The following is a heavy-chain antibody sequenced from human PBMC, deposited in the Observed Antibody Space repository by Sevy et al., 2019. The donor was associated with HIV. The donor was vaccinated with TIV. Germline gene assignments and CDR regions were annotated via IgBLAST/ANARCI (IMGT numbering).Heavy chain of an antibody. V-gene: IGHV3-20*01. CDR1: GFTFDDYG. CDR3: ARRIRYDSSGYGFYFDH. J-gene: IGHJ4*02. D-gene: IGHD3-22*01. Sequence: GGSLRLSCAASGFTFDDYGMTWVRQAPGKGLEWVSGINWNGGNTGYADSVKGRFTMSRDNAKNSLYLQMNSLRARDTGLYHCARRIRYDSSGYGFYFDHWGQGTLVTVSS. CDR2: INWNGGNT.